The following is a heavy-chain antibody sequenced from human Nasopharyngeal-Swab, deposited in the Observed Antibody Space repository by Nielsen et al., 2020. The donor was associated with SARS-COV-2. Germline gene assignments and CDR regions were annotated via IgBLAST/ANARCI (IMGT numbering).Heavy chain of an antibody. Sequence: GGSLRLSCTASGFTFGAYAMSWFRQAPGKGLEWVGFIRSKASGGTTEYAASVKGRFTISRDDSKSIAYLQMNSLKTEDTAVYYCTRGAIEYDYVWGSYRYAFDYWGQGTLVTVSS. J-gene: IGHJ4*02. CDR1: GFTFGAYA. V-gene: IGHV3-49*03. CDR3: TRGAIEYDYVWGSYRYAFDY. D-gene: IGHD3-16*02. CDR2: IRSKASGGTT.